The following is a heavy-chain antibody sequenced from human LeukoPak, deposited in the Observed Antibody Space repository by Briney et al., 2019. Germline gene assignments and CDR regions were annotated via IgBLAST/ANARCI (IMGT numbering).Heavy chain of an antibody. D-gene: IGHD6-6*01. CDR2: IYYSGST. CDR3: AREGYSSSAYGMDV. V-gene: IGHV4-59*01. J-gene: IGHJ6*02. CDR1: GGSISSYY. Sequence: SETLSLTCTVSGGSISSYYWSWIRQPPGKGLEWIGYIYYSGSTYYNPSLKSRVTISVDTSKNQFSLKLSSVTAADTAVYYCAREGYSSSAYGMDVWGQGTTVTVSS.